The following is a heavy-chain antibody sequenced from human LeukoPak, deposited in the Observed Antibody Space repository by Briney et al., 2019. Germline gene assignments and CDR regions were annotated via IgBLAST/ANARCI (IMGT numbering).Heavy chain of an antibody. J-gene: IGHJ6*03. D-gene: IGHD1-14*01. CDR1: GFTFSSYA. Sequence: GGSLRLSCAASGFTFSSYAMHWVRQAPGKGLEWVSVISYDGSNKYYADSVKGRFTISRDNSKNTLYLQMNSLRAEDTAVYYCARDRLAGTGDYYYMDVWGKGTTVTVSS. CDR2: ISYDGSNK. V-gene: IGHV3-30-3*01. CDR3: ARDRLAGTGDYYYMDV.